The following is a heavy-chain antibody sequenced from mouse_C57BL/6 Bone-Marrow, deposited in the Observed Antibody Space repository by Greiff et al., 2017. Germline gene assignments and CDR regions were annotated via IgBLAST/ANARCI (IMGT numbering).Heavy chain of an antibody. CDR2: IYPRSGNT. D-gene: IGHD2-2*01. CDR1: GYTFTSSG. Sequence: QVQLQQSGAELARPGASVKLSCKASGYTFTSSGISWVKQSTGQGLEWIGAIYPRSGNTYSNEKFKGKATLTADKSSSTAYMELRSLTSEDSAVYFCSRIGWLRRGFAYWGQGTLVTVAA. CDR3: SRIGWLRRGFAY. V-gene: IGHV1-81*01. J-gene: IGHJ3*01.